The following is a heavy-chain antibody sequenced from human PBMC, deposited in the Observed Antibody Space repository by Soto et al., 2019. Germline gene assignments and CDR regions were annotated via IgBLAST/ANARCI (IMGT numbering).Heavy chain of an antibody. J-gene: IGHJ6*02. CDR2: IWFDGSNK. D-gene: IGHD3-10*01. Sequence: QVQLVESGGGVVQPGRSLRLSCAASGFSFSRYGRHWVRQAPGKGLEWVAVIWFDGSNKYYADSVKGRFTISRDNPKNTLYMQMNSLRAEDTAVYYCTRANYGSGSNYYYGLDVWGQGTTVTVTS. CDR3: TRANYGSGSNYYYGLDV. V-gene: IGHV3-33*01. CDR1: GFSFSRYG.